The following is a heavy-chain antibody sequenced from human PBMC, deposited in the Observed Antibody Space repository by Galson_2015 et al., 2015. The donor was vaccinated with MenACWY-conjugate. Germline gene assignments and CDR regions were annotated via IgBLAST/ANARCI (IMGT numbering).Heavy chain of an antibody. CDR1: GYSFTTYW. Sequence: QSGAEVKKPGESLKLSCKTSGYSFTTYWIAWVRQMLGTGLEWMGLISPGDSNTRYSPSFQGQVTISADKSISTAYLQWSSLKASDTAMYYCARHPPGGRGMDVWGQGTTVTVSS. CDR3: ARHPPGGRGMDV. D-gene: IGHD1-26*01. V-gene: IGHV5-51*01. J-gene: IGHJ6*02. CDR2: ISPGDSNT.